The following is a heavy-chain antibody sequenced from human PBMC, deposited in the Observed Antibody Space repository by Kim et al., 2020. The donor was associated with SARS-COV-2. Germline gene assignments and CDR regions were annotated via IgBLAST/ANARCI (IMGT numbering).Heavy chain of an antibody. CDR2: INTKTGIT. Sequence: ASVKVSCKASGYTFSSYTLIWVRQAPGQGLECMGWINTKTGITTSAQGFTGRFVLSVDTSVSTAYLQINSLKAEDTAVYYCARVWGYGMDVWGQGTTVTVSS. J-gene: IGHJ6*02. CDR1: GYTFSSYT. CDR3: ARVWGYGMDV. D-gene: IGHD3-16*01. V-gene: IGHV7-4-1*02.